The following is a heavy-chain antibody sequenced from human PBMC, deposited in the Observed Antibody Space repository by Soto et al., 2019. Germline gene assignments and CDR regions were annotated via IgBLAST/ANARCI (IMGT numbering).Heavy chain of an antibody. J-gene: IGHJ6*02. CDR2: IYYSGST. Sequence: QVQLQESGPGLVKPSQTLSLTCTVSGGSISSGGYYWSWIRQHPGKGLEWIGYIYYSGSTYYNPSHKSRVSISVDTSKSQFSLKLCAVTAADTAVYYCARGGYSRLWGGYYYYGMDVWGQGTTVTVSS. D-gene: IGHD3-16*01. CDR1: GGSISSGGYY. V-gene: IGHV4-31*03. CDR3: ARGGYSRLWGGYYYYGMDV.